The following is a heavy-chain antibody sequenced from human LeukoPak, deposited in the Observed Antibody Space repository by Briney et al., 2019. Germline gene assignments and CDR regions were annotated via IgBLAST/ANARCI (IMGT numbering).Heavy chain of an antibody. CDR2: ISGSGGST. Sequence: GGSLRLSCAASEITFSNYAMNWVRQAPGKGLEWVSAISGSGGSTYYADSVKGRFTISRDNSKNTLYLQMNSLRAEDTAVYYCAKEYSGHFSPFPSYFDYWGQGTLVTVSS. V-gene: IGHV3-23*01. J-gene: IGHJ4*02. CDR1: EITFSNYA. D-gene: IGHD1-26*01. CDR3: AKEYSGHFSPFPSYFDY.